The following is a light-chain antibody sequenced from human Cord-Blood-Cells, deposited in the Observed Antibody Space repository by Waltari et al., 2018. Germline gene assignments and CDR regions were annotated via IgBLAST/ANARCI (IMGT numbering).Light chain of an antibody. V-gene: IGKV1-39*01. CDR3: QQSYSTPRT. J-gene: IGKJ1*01. Sequence: EIQMTQSPSSLSASVGDRVTLTCRAKPSISSCLNWYQKKPGEAPKLLIYAASSLQSGVPSRFSGSGSGTDFTLTISSLQPEDFAAYYFQQSYSTPRTFGQGTKVEIK. CDR1: PSISSC. CDR2: AAS.